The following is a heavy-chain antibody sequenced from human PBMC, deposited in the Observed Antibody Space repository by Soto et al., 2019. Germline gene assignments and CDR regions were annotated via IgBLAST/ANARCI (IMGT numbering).Heavy chain of an antibody. CDR2: TYYSGST. CDR3: ARGRVTAGKRYFGH. J-gene: IGHJ4*02. Sequence: SEPLSLTCTVSGGSMIAYYWNWMRQPPGKGLQWIGYTYYSGSTTYNPSLKSRVTISVDSSENQFSLKLDSVTPADTAVYYCARGRVTAGKRYFGHLGPGTLVT. CDR1: GGSMIAYY. D-gene: IGHD6-13*01. V-gene: IGHV4-59*01.